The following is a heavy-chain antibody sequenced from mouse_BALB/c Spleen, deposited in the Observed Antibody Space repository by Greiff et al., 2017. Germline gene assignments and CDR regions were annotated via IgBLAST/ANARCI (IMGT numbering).Heavy chain of an antibody. Sequence: EVKLMESGGGLVQPGGSLRLSCATSGFTFSDFYMEWVRQPPGKRLEWIAASRNKANDYTTEYSASVKGRFIVSRDTSQSILYLQMNALRAEDTAIYYCARAFYYYGSSWYFDVWGAGTTVTVSS. D-gene: IGHD1-1*01. J-gene: IGHJ1*01. CDR3: ARAFYYYGSSWYFDV. CDR2: SRNKANDYTT. CDR1: GFTFSDFY. V-gene: IGHV7-1*02.